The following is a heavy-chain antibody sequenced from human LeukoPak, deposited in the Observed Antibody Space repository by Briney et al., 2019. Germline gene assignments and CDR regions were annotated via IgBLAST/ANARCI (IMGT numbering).Heavy chain of an antibody. CDR1: GFTVSGNY. D-gene: IGHD3-22*01. J-gene: IGHJ4*02. CDR3: ARGDSSGYYLNY. CDR2: IYSGGST. Sequence: PGGSLRLSCAASGFTVSGNYRSWVRQAPGKGLEWVSVIYSGGSTYYADSVKGRFTISRDNSKNSQYLQMNSLRAEDTAVYYCARGDSSGYYLNYWGQGTLVTVSS. V-gene: IGHV3-53*01.